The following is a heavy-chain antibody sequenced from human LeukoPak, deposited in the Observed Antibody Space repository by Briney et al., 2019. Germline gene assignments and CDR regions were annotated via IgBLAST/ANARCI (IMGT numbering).Heavy chain of an antibody. D-gene: IGHD2-21*01. CDR2: ISIIGITI. J-gene: IGHJ4*02. CDR3: PTVLSLFYFDY. Sequence: PGGSLRLSCAASGFTFSSYEMNGRRQAPGKVLELGSYISIIGITIYYADSVKGRSTISRDNDQNSLYLQMTSLKAEATDVYYCPTVLSLFYFDYWGQGTLVTVSS. CDR1: GFTFSSYE. V-gene: IGHV3-48*03.